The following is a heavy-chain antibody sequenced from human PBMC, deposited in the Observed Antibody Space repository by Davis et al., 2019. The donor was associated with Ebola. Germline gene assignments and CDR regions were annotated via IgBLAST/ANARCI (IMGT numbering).Heavy chain of an antibody. CDR1: GYTFTGYY. CDR3: ARSLSRELELRIFDY. CDR2: INPNSGGT. D-gene: IGHD1-7*01. J-gene: IGHJ4*02. Sequence: ASVKVSCKASGYTFTGYYMHWVRQAPGQGLEWMGWINPNSGGTNYAQKFQGWVTMTRDTSISTAYMELSRLRSDDTAVYYCARSLSRELELRIFDYWGQGTLVTVSS. V-gene: IGHV1-2*04.